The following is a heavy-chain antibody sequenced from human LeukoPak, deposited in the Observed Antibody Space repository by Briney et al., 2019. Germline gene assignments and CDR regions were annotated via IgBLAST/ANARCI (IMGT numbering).Heavy chain of an antibody. D-gene: IGHD3-16*01. CDR3: ARDPTDTFVAIMVYFEY. V-gene: IGHV3-20*04. CDR2: INWNGGTT. Sequence: GGSLRLSCAASGFIFGDYGMSWVRQAPGKGLEWVSSINWNGGTTDYADSVKGRFTISRDSAKNSLYLQMNSLRAEDTALYYCARDPTDTFVAIMVYFEYWGQGTLVTVSS. CDR1: GFIFGDYG. J-gene: IGHJ4*02.